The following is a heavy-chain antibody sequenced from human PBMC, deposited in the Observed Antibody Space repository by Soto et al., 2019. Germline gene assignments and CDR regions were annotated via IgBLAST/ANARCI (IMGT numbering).Heavy chain of an antibody. CDR1: GYSISSGYY. J-gene: IGHJ5*02. V-gene: IGHV4-38-2*01. CDR3: ARAYGSGSYDWFDP. D-gene: IGHD3-10*01. CDR2: IYHSGST. Sequence: PSETLSLTCAVSGYSISSGYYWGWIRQPPGKGLEWIGSIYHSGSTYYNPSLKSRVTISVDTSKNQLSLKLSSVTAADTAVYYCARAYGSGSYDWFDPWGQGTQVTVSS.